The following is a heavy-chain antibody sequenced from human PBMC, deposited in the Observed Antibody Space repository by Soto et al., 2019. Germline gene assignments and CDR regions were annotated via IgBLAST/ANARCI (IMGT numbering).Heavy chain of an antibody. CDR2: ISYDGSNK. CDR3: ARDWAMVRGVILYGMDV. D-gene: IGHD3-10*01. CDR1: GFTFSSYA. J-gene: IGHJ6*02. V-gene: IGHV3-30-3*01. Sequence: GGSLRLSCAASGFTFSSYAMHWVRQAPGKGLEWVAVISYDGSNKYYADSVKGRFTISRDNSKNTLYLQMNSLRAEDTAVYYCARDWAMVRGVILYGMDVWGQGTTVTVSS.